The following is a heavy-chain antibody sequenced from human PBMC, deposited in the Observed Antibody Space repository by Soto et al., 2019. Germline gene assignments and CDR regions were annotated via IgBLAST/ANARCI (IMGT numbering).Heavy chain of an antibody. Sequence: SETLSLTCAVSGGSISSGGSSWTWIRQPPGKGLEWIGYIYHSGSTYYNPSLKSRVTRSVDRSKNQFSLKLTSVTAADTAVYYCARGAVVNFDSWGQGTLVTVSS. CDR2: IYHSGST. D-gene: IGHD3-22*01. CDR1: GGSISSGGSS. V-gene: IGHV4-30-2*01. J-gene: IGHJ4*02. CDR3: ARGAVVNFDS.